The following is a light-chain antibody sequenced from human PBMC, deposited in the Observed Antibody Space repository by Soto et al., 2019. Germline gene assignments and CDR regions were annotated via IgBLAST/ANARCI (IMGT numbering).Light chain of an antibody. V-gene: IGKV3D-7*01. CDR1: QSVSSKY. CDR3: QQANSFPIT. CDR2: GAS. Sequence: EIVLTQSPGTLSVSAGERVTISCKTSQSVSSKYLAWYQQKPGQGPRLIIYGASTRATVIPARFSAGGSGTDFTLTISSLQPEDFATYYCQQANSFPITFGQGTRLEIK. J-gene: IGKJ5*01.